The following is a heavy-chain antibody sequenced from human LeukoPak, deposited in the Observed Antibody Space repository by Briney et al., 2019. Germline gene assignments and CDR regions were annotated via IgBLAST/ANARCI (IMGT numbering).Heavy chain of an antibody. CDR2: ISYDGSNK. V-gene: IGHV3-30*18. D-gene: IGHD6-19*01. Sequence: GGSLRLSCAASGFTFSSYGMHWVRQAPGKGLEWVAVISYDGSNKYYADSVKGRFTISRDNSKNTLYLQMNSLRAEDTAVYYCAKALAVAVGTDYWGQGTLVTVSS. CDR1: GFTFSSYG. CDR3: AKALAVAVGTDY. J-gene: IGHJ4*02.